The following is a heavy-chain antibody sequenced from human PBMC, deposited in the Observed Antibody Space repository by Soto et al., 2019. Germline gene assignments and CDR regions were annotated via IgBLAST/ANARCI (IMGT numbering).Heavy chain of an antibody. V-gene: IGHV4-39*01. CDR1: GGSFTSDNYY. CDR3: VRTYSSGWYPSYSFDS. J-gene: IGHJ4*01. Sequence: PSETLSLTCSVSGGSFTSDNYYWGWIRQPPGEGLEWLGSMYYTGSFHYNTPLKGRVAISVDTSNIRFSLRLTSVTAADTVFFYCVRTYSSGWYPSYSFDSWGHGTLVTVSS. D-gene: IGHD6-19*01. CDR2: MYYTGSF.